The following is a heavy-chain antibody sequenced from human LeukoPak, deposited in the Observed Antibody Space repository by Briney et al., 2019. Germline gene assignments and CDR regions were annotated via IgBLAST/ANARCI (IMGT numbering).Heavy chain of an antibody. D-gene: IGHD6-19*01. J-gene: IGHJ5*02. CDR1: GGSISSGDFY. CDR3: ARGPSYRNGWGWFDP. V-gene: IGHV4-30-4*01. CDR2: IYYRGNT. Sequence: SETLSLTCTVSGGSISSGDFYWRWSRQPPGKGLEWIVYIYYRGNTSYNPSLRSRLTISVDTSKNQFSLKLNSLTVADTAVYYCARGPSYRNGWGWFDPWGQGTPVSVSS.